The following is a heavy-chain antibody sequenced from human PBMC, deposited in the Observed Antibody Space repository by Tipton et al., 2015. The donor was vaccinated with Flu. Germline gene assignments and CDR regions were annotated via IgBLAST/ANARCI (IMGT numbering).Heavy chain of an antibody. D-gene: IGHD1-26*01. CDR2: LSGGGDDI. J-gene: IGHJ4*02. V-gene: IGHV3-11*01. Sequence: SLRLSCAVSGFTFSDYYMSWVRQSPEKGLEWLSYLSGGGDDIIYADSMKGRFTISRDNSRNSLYLQMDSLRAEDTAVYYCVRDIRMVGDTHYFDYWGQGTLVTVSS. CDR3: VRDIRMVGDTHYFDY. CDR1: GFTFSDYY.